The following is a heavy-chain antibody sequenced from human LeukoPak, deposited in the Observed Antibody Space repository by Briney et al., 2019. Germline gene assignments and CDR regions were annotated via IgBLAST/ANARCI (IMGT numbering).Heavy chain of an antibody. CDR2: FDPEDGAR. Sequence: ASVKVSCKVSGDTVTGFSIHWVRQAPGHGLEWMGGFDPEDGARIFAQKFQGRVTMTEDTSTDTAYMGLSSLRSEDTAVYYCATGYTYDYSLYWGQGTLVTVSS. CDR1: GDTVTGFS. D-gene: IGHD5-18*01. J-gene: IGHJ4*02. V-gene: IGHV1-24*01. CDR3: ATGYTYDYSLY.